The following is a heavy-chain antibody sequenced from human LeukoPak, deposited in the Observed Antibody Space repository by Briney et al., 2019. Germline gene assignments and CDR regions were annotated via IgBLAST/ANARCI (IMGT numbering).Heavy chain of an antibody. CDR1: GFTFSNYA. Sequence: GGSLRLSCAATGFTFSNYAIHWGRQAPGKGLEWVAFISDDGSRQHYADSVKGRFTISRDNSKNTLYLQMNSLRAEDTAVYCCAKDRSSTWYGAFDIWGQGTMVIVSS. CDR2: ISDDGSRQ. J-gene: IGHJ3*02. CDR3: AKDRSSTWYGAFDI. D-gene: IGHD6-13*01. V-gene: IGHV3-30-3*01.